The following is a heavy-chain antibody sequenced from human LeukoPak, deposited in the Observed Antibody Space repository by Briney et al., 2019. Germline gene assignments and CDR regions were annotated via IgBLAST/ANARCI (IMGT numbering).Heavy chain of an antibody. CDR3: TRGTVTINYFDH. CDR1: GGSISNYH. D-gene: IGHD4-17*01. Sequence: PSETLSLTCTVSGGSISNYHWSWLRQPPGKGLEWNGYIYYTGTTKYNPSLESRVTISVDTSKKQFSLRLSSVTAADAAVYYCTRGTVTINYFDHWGQGTLVTVSS. J-gene: IGHJ4*02. V-gene: IGHV4-59*01. CDR2: IYYTGTT.